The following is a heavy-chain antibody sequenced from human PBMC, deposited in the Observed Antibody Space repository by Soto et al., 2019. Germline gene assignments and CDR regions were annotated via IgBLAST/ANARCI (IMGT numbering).Heavy chain of an antibody. CDR1: GFTFSSYG. V-gene: IGHV3-30*18. CDR2: ISYDGSNK. Sequence: QVQLVESGGGVVQPGRSLRLSCAASGFTFSSYGMHWVRQAPGKGLEWVAVISYDGSNKYYADSVKGRFTISRDNSKNTLYLQMNSLRAEDTAVYYCAKGPNYDFWMDYFDYWGQGTLVTVSS. D-gene: IGHD3-3*01. J-gene: IGHJ4*02. CDR3: AKGPNYDFWMDYFDY.